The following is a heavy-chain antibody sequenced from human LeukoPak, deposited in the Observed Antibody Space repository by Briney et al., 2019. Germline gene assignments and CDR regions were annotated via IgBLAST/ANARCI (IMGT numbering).Heavy chain of an antibody. D-gene: IGHD3-22*01. J-gene: IGHJ4*02. Sequence: PGGSLRLSCAASGFTFSRYWMSWVRQAPGKGLEWVANIKQDGSEKYYVDSVKGRFTISRDNAKNSLFLQMNSLRAEDTAVYYCASDYYDSSGYYYPFDFWGQGTLVTVSS. CDR1: GFTFSRYW. CDR2: IKQDGSEK. V-gene: IGHV3-7*01. CDR3: ASDYYDSSGYYYPFDF.